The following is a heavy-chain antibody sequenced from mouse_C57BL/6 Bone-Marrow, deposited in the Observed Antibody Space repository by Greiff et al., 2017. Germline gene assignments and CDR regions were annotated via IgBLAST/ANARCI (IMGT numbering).Heavy chain of an antibody. CDR3: ARSDGSSPYYFDY. J-gene: IGHJ2*01. CDR2: INPSSGYT. V-gene: IGHV1-7*01. Sequence: VQVVESGAELAKPGASVKLSCKASGYTFTSYWMHWVKQRPGQGLEWIGYINPSSGYTKYNQKFKDKATLTADKSSSTAYMQLSSLTYEDSAVYYCARSDGSSPYYFDYWGQGTTLTVSS. D-gene: IGHD1-1*01. CDR1: GYTFTSYW.